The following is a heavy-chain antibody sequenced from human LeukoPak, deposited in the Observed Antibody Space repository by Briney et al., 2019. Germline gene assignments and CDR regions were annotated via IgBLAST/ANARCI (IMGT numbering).Heavy chain of an antibody. J-gene: IGHJ3*02. CDR1: GFTFSSYW. V-gene: IGHV3-74*01. CDR2: INSDGSST. D-gene: IGHD3-10*02. CDR3: ARDPLFSYAFDI. Sequence: PGGSLRLSCAASGFTFSSYWMHWVRQAPGKGLVWGSRINSDGSSTSYADSVKGRFTISRDNAKNTLYLQMNSLRAEDTAVYYCARDPLFSYAFDIWGQGTMVTVSS.